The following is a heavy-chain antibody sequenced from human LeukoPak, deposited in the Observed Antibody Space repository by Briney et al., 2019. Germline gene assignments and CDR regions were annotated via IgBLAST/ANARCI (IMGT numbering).Heavy chain of an antibody. J-gene: IGHJ6*03. CDR2: IYHSGST. CDR3: ARAPNSRDYYYYYMDV. CDR1: GGSISSSNW. D-gene: IGHD6-13*01. Sequence: PSETLSLTCAVSGGSISSSNWWSWVRQPPGKGLEWIGEIYHSGSTNYNPSLKSRVTMSVDTSKNQFSLKLSSVTAADTAVYYCARAPNSRDYYYYYMDVWAKGPRSPSP. V-gene: IGHV4-4*02.